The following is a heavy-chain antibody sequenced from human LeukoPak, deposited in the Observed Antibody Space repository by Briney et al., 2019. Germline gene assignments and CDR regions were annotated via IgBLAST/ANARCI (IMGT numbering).Heavy chain of an antibody. CDR1: GGSISSYY. D-gene: IGHD3-3*01. J-gene: IGHJ5*02. CDR2: IYYSGST. Sequence: SETLSLTCTVSGGSISSYYWSWIRQPPGKGLEWIGYIYYSGSTNYNPSLKSRVTISVDTSKNQFSLKLSSVTAADTAVYYCARQSIFGVVPLNWFDPWGQGTLVTVSS. CDR3: ARQSIFGVVPLNWFDP. V-gene: IGHV4-59*08.